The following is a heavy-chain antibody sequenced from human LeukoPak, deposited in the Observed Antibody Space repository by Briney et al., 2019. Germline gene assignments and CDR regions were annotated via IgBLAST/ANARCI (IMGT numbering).Heavy chain of an antibody. V-gene: IGHV4-38-2*02. Sequence: PSETLSLTCTVSGYSISSGYYWGWIRPPPGKGLEWIGSIYHSGSTYYNPSLKSRVTISVDTSKNQFSLKLSSVTAADTAVYYCARGGVGATTEYDYWGQGTLVTVSS. CDR2: IYHSGST. CDR1: GYSISSGYY. CDR3: ARGGVGATTEYDY. J-gene: IGHJ4*02. D-gene: IGHD1-26*01.